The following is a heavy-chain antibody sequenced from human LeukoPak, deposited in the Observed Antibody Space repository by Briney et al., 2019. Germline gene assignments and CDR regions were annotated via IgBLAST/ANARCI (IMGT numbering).Heavy chain of an antibody. Sequence: GGSLRLSCAASGFTFSSYWMSWVRQAPGKGLEWVANIKQDGSEKYYVDSVKGRFTISRDNAKNSLYLQMNSLRAEDTAVYYCARDTGLHFSSGWNWGDYYYYYMDVWGKGTTVTVSS. D-gene: IGHD6-19*01. CDR3: ARDTGLHFSSGWNWGDYYYYYMDV. CDR2: IKQDGSEK. V-gene: IGHV3-7*01. CDR1: GFTFSSYW. J-gene: IGHJ6*03.